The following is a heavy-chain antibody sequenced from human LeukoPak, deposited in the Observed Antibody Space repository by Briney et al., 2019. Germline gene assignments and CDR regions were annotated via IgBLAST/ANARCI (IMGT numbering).Heavy chain of an antibody. J-gene: IGHJ4*02. CDR3: ARRSVVGARTYYFDY. Sequence: SETLSLTCTVSGGSISSGSYHWNWIRQSPGKGLEWIGYVYHSGGTNYNPSLKSRVTISLDTSKNQFSVKLNSVTAADTAVYYCARRSVVGARTYYFDYWGQGTLVTVSS. CDR2: VYHSGGT. V-gene: IGHV4-61*01. CDR1: GGSISSGSYH. D-gene: IGHD2-15*01.